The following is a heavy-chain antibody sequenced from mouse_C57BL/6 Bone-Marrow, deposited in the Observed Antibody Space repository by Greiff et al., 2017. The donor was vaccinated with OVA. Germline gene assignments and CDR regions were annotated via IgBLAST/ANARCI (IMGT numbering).Heavy chain of an antibody. CDR1: GFTFSDYG. D-gene: IGHD1-3*01. V-gene: IGHV5-17*01. CDR3: ARYFPYCDY. J-gene: IGHJ2*01. CDR2: ISSGSSTI. Sequence: EVKVEESGGGLVKPGGSLKLSCAASGFTFSDYGMHWVRQAPEKGLEWVAYISSGSSTIYYADTVKGRFTISRDNAKNTLFLQMTSLRAEDTAMYYCARYFPYCDYWGQGTTLTVAS.